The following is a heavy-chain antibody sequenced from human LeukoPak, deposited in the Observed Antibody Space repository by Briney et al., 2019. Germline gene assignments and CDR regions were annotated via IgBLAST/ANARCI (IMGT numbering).Heavy chain of an antibody. CDR1: GFIFSSSA. CDR3: ARISYSDSSFDY. Sequence: PGTSLRLSCAPSGFIFSSSAMSWVRQAPGKGLEWVSSICDTGGTTYYVDSVKGLFTCSRDNSKHILYLQMSTLRAEDTAVYYCARISYSDSSFDYWGEGTLVT. J-gene: IGHJ4*02. V-gene: IGHV3-23*01. CDR2: ICDTGGTT. D-gene: IGHD3-22*01.